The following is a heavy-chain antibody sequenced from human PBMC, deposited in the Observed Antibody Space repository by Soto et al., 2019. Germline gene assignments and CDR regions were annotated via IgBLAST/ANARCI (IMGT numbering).Heavy chain of an antibody. V-gene: IGHV3-11*01. J-gene: IGHJ5*02. D-gene: IGHD6-13*01. CDR3: ARERAAAGRGPPGNWFDP. CDR2: ISSSGSTI. CDR1: GFTFSDYY. Sequence: PGGSLRLSCAASGFTFSDYYMSWIRQAPGKGLEWVSYISSSGSTIYYADSVKGRFTISRDSAKNSLYLQMNSLRAEDTAVYYCARERAAAGRGPPGNWFDPWGQGTLVTVSS.